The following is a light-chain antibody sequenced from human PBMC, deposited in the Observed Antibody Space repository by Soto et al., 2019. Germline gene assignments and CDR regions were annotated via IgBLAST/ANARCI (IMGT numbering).Light chain of an antibody. CDR3: QQYNSYSLT. CDR1: QTISSW. Sequence: DIQMTQSPSALSASVGDRFTITCRASQTISSWLAWYQQKPGEXPRXXIYQASSLETEVPSRFSGSRSGTELTITISSLQPGDCETYYCQQYNSYSLTFGQGTKVDIK. CDR2: QAS. V-gene: IGKV1-5*03. J-gene: IGKJ1*01.